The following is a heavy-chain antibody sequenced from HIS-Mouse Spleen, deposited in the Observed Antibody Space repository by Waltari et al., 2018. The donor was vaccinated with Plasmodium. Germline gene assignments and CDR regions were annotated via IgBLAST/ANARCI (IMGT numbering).Heavy chain of an antibody. CDR3: ARGRRIVVVTAPRGFFDY. CDR2: INHSGST. J-gene: IGHJ4*02. Sequence: QVQLQQWGAGLLQPSETLSLTCAVYGGSFGGYSWSWIRQPPGKGLEWIGEINHSGSTNYNPSLKSRVTISVDTSKNQFSLKLSSVTAADTAVYYCARGRRIVVVTAPRGFFDYWGQGTLVTVSS. CDR1: GGSFGGYS. D-gene: IGHD2-21*02. V-gene: IGHV4-34*01.